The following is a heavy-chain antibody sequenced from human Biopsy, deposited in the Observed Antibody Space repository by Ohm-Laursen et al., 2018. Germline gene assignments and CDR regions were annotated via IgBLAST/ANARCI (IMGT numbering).Heavy chain of an antibody. CDR3: AADINVWNVNY. Sequence: GASVKVSCNVSGYSVTELSMHWVRQAPGQGLEWMGGFAPENGRIVYSQKFQGRVTMTEDTSTNTAYMEVWRLRSDDTAVYYCAADINVWNVNYWGQGTQVSVSS. J-gene: IGHJ4*02. CDR2: FAPENGRI. D-gene: IGHD1-1*01. V-gene: IGHV1-24*01. CDR1: GYSVTELS.